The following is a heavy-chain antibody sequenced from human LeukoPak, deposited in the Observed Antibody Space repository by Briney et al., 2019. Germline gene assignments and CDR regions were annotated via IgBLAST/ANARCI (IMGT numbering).Heavy chain of an antibody. CDR3: GGREVSSGRYGLDY. CDR2: LYYSGST. V-gene: IGHV4-39*01. D-gene: IGHD1-26*01. CDR1: GDSISSSTYY. J-gene: IGHJ4*02. Sequence: SETLSLTCAVSGDSISSSTYYWGAIRQPPGKGLEWIGSLYYSGSTYYNPSLRSRVTISVDTSKNQLSLKVTSVTAADTAVYYCGGREVSSGRYGLDYWGQGTLVTVSS.